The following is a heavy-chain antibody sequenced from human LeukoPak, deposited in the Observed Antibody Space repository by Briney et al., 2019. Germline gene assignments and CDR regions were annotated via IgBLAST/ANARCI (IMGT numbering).Heavy chain of an antibody. D-gene: IGHD6-13*01. CDR1: GGSISSGDYY. CDR2: IYYSGST. J-gene: IGHJ3*02. Sequence: SQTLSLTCTVSGGSISSGDYYWSWIRQPPGKGLEWIGYIYYSGSTYYIPSLKSRVTISVDTSENQFSLKLSSVTAADTAVYYCARDTGSYSSSWYGYAFDIWGQGTMVTVSS. V-gene: IGHV4-30-4*01. CDR3: ARDTGSYSSSWYGYAFDI.